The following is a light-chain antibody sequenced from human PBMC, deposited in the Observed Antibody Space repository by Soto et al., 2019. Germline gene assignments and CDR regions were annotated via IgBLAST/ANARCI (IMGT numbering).Light chain of an antibody. CDR1: QSVSSY. CDR2: DAS. CDR3: QQRSNWPLT. Sequence: EIVLTQSPATLSLSPGERATLSCRASQSVSSYLVWYQQKPGQAPRLLIYDASNRATGIPARFSGSGSGTDFTLTIISLEPEDFAVYYCQQRSNWPLTFGPGTKVDIK. J-gene: IGKJ3*01. V-gene: IGKV3-11*01.